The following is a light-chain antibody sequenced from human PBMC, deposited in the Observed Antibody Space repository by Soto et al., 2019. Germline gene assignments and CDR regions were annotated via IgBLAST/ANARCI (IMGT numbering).Light chain of an antibody. V-gene: IGLV3-1*01. CDR3: QAWDSSTSVV. CDR2: QDS. Sequence: YELTQPPSVSVSPGQTASITCSGDKLGDKYACWYQQKPGQSPVLVIYQDSKRPSGIPERFSGSNSGNTATLTISGTQAMDEADYYCQAWDSSTSVVFGGGTQLTVL. CDR1: KLGDKY. J-gene: IGLJ2*01.